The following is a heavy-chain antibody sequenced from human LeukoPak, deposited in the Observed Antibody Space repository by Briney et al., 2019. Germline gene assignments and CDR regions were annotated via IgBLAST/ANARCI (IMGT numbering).Heavy chain of an antibody. CDR1: GGTFSSYA. CDR2: IIPIFGIA. Sequence: SVKVSCKASGGTFSSYAISWMRQAPGQGLEWMGRIIPIFGIANYAQKFQGRVTITADKSTSTAYMELSSLRSEDTAVYYCARDRTYYYDRVSPEDAFDIWGQGTMVTVSS. J-gene: IGHJ3*02. D-gene: IGHD3-22*01. V-gene: IGHV1-69*04. CDR3: ARDRTYYYDRVSPEDAFDI.